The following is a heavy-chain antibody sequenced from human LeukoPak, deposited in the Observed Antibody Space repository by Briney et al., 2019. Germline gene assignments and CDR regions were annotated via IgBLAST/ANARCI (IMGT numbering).Heavy chain of an antibody. J-gene: IGHJ4*02. Sequence: GGSLRLSCAASGFTFSSYWMSWVRQAPGKGLEYVSGINNDGGDTYYADSAKGRFTISRDNSKNTLYLQMSSLRPEDTAVYYCVKVMVGATIDYWGQGTLVTVSS. V-gene: IGHV3-64D*09. CDR1: GFTFSSYW. D-gene: IGHD5-12*01. CDR2: INNDGGDT. CDR3: VKVMVGATIDY.